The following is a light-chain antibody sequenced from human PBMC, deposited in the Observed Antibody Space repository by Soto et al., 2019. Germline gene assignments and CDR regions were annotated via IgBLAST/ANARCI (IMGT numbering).Light chain of an antibody. CDR1: QNVYNN. CDR2: DAS. V-gene: IGKV3-15*01. CDR3: QQCRNWPLT. Sequence: EIVMTQSPATLSVSPGEGATLSCKASQNVYNNLAWYQQRPSQPPRLLIYDASTRATGISARFSGSGYGTEFTLTISSLQSEDFAVYFCQQCRNWPLTFGGGTKVDIK. J-gene: IGKJ4*01.